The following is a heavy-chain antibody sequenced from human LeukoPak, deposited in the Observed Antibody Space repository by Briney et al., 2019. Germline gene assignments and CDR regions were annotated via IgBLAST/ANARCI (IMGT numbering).Heavy chain of an antibody. CDR2: IHYSGTT. CDR3: ARSILYYYDRSARGAFDI. CDR1: GDSITSRSYY. Sequence: SETLSLTCTVSGDSITSRSYYWGWIRQAPGRGLEWIASIHYSGTTYYKPSLKSRVTISVDTSKKQFSLKLSSVTAADTAVYYCARSILYYYDRSARGAFDIWGPGTMVTVS. V-gene: IGHV4-39*07. J-gene: IGHJ3*02. D-gene: IGHD3-22*01.